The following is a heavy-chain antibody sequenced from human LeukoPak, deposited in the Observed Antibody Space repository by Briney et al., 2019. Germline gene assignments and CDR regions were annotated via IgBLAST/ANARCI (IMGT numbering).Heavy chain of an antibody. D-gene: IGHD3-22*01. J-gene: IGHJ4*02. CDR2: IYHSGST. V-gene: IGHV4-38-2*01. CDR3: ASSGGYYYDSSGYYPDY. CDR1: GYSISSGYY. Sequence: SETLSLTCAVSGYSISSGYYWGWIRQPPGKGLEWIGSIYHSGSTYYNPSLKSRVTISVDTSKNQFSLKQSSVTAADTAVYYCASSGGYYYDSSGYYPDYWGQGTLVTVSS.